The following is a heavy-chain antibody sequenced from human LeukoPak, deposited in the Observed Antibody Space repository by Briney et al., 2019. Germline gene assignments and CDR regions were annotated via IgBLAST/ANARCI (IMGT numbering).Heavy chain of an antibody. CDR2: ISYDGSNK. CDR3: AKEAGYQLLADAFDI. CDR1: GFTFSSYG. V-gene: IGHV3-30*18. J-gene: IGHJ3*02. D-gene: IGHD2-2*01. Sequence: GGSLRLSCAASGFTFSSYGMHWVRQAPGKGLEWVAVISYDGSNKYYADSVKGRFTISRVNSKNTLYLQMNSLRAEDTAVYYCAKEAGYQLLADAFDIWGQGTMVTVSS.